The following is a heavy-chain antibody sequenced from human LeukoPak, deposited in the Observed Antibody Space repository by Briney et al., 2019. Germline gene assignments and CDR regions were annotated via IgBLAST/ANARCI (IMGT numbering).Heavy chain of an antibody. CDR1: GGSFSGYY. D-gene: IGHD1-26*01. J-gene: IGHJ4*02. V-gene: IGHV4-34*01. Sequence: SETLSLTCAVYGGSFSGYYWSWIRQPPGRGLEWIEEINHSGSTNYNPSLKSRVTISVDTSKNQFSLKLSSVTAADTAVYYCASSPVGATDYWGQGTLVTVSS. CDR3: ASSPVGATDY. CDR2: INHSGST.